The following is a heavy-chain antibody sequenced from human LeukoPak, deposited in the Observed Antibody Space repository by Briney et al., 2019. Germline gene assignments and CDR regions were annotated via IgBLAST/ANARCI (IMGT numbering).Heavy chain of an antibody. Sequence: ASVKVPCKASGYTFTSYGISWVRQAPGQGLEWMGWISAYNGNTNYAEKLQDRVTMTTDTPTSTAYMELRGLRSDDTAVYYCARSGTGYCSGGSCYKNWVDPWGQGTPVTVSS. CDR2: ISAYNGNT. D-gene: IGHD2-15*01. CDR1: GYTFTSYG. J-gene: IGHJ5*02. CDR3: ARSGTGYCSGGSCYKNWVDP. V-gene: IGHV1-18*01.